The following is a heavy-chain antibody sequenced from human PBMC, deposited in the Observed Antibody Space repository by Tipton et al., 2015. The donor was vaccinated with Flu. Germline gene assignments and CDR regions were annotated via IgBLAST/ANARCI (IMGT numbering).Heavy chain of an antibody. J-gene: IGHJ4*02. CDR2: IHRGGSP. CDR3: ARDPSLGMPDYFDY. D-gene: IGHD2-2*01. CDR1: GDSLGSNYF. V-gene: IGHV4-38-2*02. Sequence: TLSLTCSVSGDSLGSNYFWGWIRQPPGKGLEWIGNIHRGGSPYYNPSLRSRVTFSVDTSKNQFYLRLSSVTAADTAVYYCARDPSLGMPDYFDYWGQGTLVTASS.